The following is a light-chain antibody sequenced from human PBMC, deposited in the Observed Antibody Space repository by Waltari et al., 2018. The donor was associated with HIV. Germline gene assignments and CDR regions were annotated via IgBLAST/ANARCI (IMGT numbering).Light chain of an antibody. J-gene: IGLJ1*01. Sequence: QSILTQPPSASGTPGQRVTVSCSGSRTNIGSNTVNWYQQLPGTAPTLLIYRNKQRPSGVPDRFSGSKSGTSASLAISGLQSDDEADYYCAAWDDSLGAHYVFGTGTKVTVL. CDR2: RNK. CDR3: AAWDDSLGAHYV. CDR1: RTNIGSNT. V-gene: IGLV1-44*01.